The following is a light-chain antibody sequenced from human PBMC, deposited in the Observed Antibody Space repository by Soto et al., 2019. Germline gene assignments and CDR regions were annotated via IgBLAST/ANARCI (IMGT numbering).Light chain of an antibody. V-gene: IGLV2-14*02. J-gene: IGLJ1*01. CDR1: SSNVGSYKL. CDR3: QSYDSSLSGSRV. Sequence: SALTHPASVYGSPGQSITISCTGTSSNVGSYKLVSWYQQHPGKAPKLMIFEVNKRPSGVSNRFSGSKSGTSASLAITGLQAEDEADYYCQSYDSSLSGSRVFGTGTKVNVL. CDR2: EVN.